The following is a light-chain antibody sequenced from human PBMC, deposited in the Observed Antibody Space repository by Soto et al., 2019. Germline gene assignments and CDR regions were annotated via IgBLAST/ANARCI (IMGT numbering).Light chain of an antibody. CDR1: QSISSY. J-gene: IGKJ5*01. Sequence: EIVLTQSPATLFLFSGGRANLSRRASQSISSYLAWYQQKPGQAPRLLIYDASNRATGIPARFSGSGSGTDFTLTISSLEPEDFAVYYCQQRSNWLITCGQGTRLEIK. V-gene: IGKV3-11*01. CDR2: DAS. CDR3: QQRSNWLIT.